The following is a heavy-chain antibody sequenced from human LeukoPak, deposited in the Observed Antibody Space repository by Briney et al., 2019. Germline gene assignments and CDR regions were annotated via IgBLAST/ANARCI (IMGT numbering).Heavy chain of an antibody. CDR2: ISGSGGST. CDR3: AKHRYSPYYYYGMDV. J-gene: IGHJ6*02. CDR1: GFTFSNYA. Sequence: GGSLRLSCVASGFTFSNYAMSWVRQAPGKGLEWVSAISGSGGSTYYADSVKGQFTISRDNFKNTLYLQMNSLRAEDTAVYYCAKHRYSPYYYYGMDVWGQGTTVTVSS. D-gene: IGHD5-18*01. V-gene: IGHV3-23*01.